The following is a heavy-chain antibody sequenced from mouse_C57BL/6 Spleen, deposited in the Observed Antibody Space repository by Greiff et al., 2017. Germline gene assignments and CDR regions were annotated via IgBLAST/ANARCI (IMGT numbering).Heavy chain of an antibody. J-gene: IGHJ3*01. V-gene: IGHV1-26*01. CDR3: ARGNGSSPWFAD. CDR2: INPNNGGT. CDR1: GYTFTDYY. D-gene: IGHD1-1*01. Sequence: EVQLQQSGPELVKPGASVKISCTASGYTFTDYYMNWVKQSHGKSLEWIGDINPNNGGTSYNQKFKGKATLTVDKSSSTAYMELRSLTSEDSAVYYCARGNGSSPWFADWGQGTLVTVSA.